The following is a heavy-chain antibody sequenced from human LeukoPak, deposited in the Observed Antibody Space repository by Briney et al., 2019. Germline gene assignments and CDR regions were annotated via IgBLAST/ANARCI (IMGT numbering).Heavy chain of an antibody. CDR3: ARDSRQWLRRYYYYYMDV. CDR1: GGTFSSYA. Sequence: SVKVSCKASGGTFSSYAISWVRQAPGQGLEWMGGIIPIFGTANYAQKFQGRVTMTTDTSTSTAYMELRSLRSDDTAVYYCARDSRQWLRRYYYYYMDVWGKGTTVTVSS. J-gene: IGHJ6*03. V-gene: IGHV1-69*05. CDR2: IIPIFGTA. D-gene: IGHD6-19*01.